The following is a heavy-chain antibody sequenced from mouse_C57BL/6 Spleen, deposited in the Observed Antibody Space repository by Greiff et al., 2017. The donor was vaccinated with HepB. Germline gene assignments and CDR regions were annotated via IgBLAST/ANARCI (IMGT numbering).Heavy chain of an antibody. CDR3: TRRDYYYGSSYCDY. V-gene: IGHV1-15*01. J-gene: IGHJ2*01. CDR1: GYTFTDYE. CDR2: IDPETGGT. D-gene: IGHD1-1*01. Sequence: QVQLQQSGAELVRPGASVTLSCKASGYTFTDYEMHWVKQTPVHGLEWIGAIDPETGGTAYNQKFKGKAILTADKSSSTAYMELRSLTSEDSAVYYCTRRDYYYGSSYCDYWGQGTTLTVSS.